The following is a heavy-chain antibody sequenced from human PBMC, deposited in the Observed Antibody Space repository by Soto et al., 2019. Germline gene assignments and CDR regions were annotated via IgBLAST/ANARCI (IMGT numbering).Heavy chain of an antibody. D-gene: IGHD2-21*02. J-gene: IGHJ4*02. Sequence: QVQLVQSGAEVKKPGSSVKVSCKASGGTFSSYAISWVRQAPGQGLEWMGGIIPIVGTANYAQKFQGRVTITADESTNTAYMELSSLRSEDTAVYYCARDSYCGGDCYSNYFDYWGQGTLVTVSS. CDR2: IIPIVGTA. CDR3: ARDSYCGGDCYSNYFDY. CDR1: GGTFSSYA. V-gene: IGHV1-69*01.